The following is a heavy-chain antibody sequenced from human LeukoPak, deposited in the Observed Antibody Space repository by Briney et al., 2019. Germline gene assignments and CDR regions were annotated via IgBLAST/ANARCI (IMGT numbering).Heavy chain of an antibody. CDR3: ARDGGLGTNWFDP. J-gene: IGHJ5*02. D-gene: IGHD7-27*01. CDR2: IYHSGST. V-gene: IGHV4-38-2*02. Sequence: SETLSLTCTVSGYSISSGYYWGWIRQPPGKGLEWIGSIYHSGSTYYNPSLKSRVTISVDTSKNQFSLKLSSVTAADTAVYYCARDGGLGTNWFDPWGQGTLVTVSS. CDR1: GYSISSGYY.